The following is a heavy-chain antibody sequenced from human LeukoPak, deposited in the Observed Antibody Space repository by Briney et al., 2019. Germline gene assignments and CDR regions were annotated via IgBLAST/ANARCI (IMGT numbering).Heavy chain of an antibody. V-gene: IGHV3-33*01. D-gene: IGHD2-15*01. J-gene: IGHJ4*02. CDR3: ATDIGDCSSGRCYSDYIDY. CDR2: VWYGGIS. Sequence: PGGSLRLYGATSGFTFSDSGFHWVRQAPGKGLEWVAVVWYGGISYADSVKGRFTISRDNSKNTLYLQMNSLRAEDTAVYYCATDIGDCSSGRCYSDYIDYWGQGTLVTVSS. CDR1: GFTFSDSG.